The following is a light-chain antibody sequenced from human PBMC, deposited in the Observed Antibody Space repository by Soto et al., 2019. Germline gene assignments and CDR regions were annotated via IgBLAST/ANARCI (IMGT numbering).Light chain of an antibody. Sequence: QSVLTQPASVSGSPGQSITISCTGTSSDVGSYNYVSWYEQRPGKAPQLLIYEVYKLPSGLSNRFSGSKSGNTASLTISFLQADGEADYYCCSYAGSLTSGVFGGGTKLTVL. CDR1: SSDVGSYNY. V-gene: IGLV2-23*02. CDR3: CSYAGSLTSGV. CDR2: EVY. J-gene: IGLJ3*02.